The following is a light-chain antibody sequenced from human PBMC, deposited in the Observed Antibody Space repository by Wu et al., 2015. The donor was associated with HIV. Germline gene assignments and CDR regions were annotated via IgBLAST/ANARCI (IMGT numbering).Light chain of an antibody. V-gene: IGKV3-11*01. CDR1: QSVGSNY. J-gene: IGKJ3*01. Sequence: SCRASQSVGSNYLAWYQTXNLARLPRLLIYDASNRATGIPARFSGSGSGTDFTLTISSLEPEDFAVYYCQQRSNWLTFGPGTKVDIK. CDR2: DAS. CDR3: QQRSNWLT.